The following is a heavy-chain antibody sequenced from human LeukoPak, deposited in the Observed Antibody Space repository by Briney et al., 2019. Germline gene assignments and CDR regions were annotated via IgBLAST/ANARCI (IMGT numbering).Heavy chain of an antibody. D-gene: IGHD6-19*01. CDR3: AKGRGIAVAVIDY. J-gene: IGHJ4*02. V-gene: IGHV3-30*02. Sequence: GGSLRLSCAASGFTFSSYGMHWVRQAPGKGLEWVAFIRYDGSNKYYADSVKGRFTISRDNSKNTLYLQMNSLRAEDAAVYYCAKGRGIAVAVIDYWGQGTLATVSS. CDR1: GFTFSSYG. CDR2: IRYDGSNK.